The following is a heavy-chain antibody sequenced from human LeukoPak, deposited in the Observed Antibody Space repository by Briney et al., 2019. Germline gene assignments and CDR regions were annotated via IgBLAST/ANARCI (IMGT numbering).Heavy chain of an antibody. CDR2: IKQDGSEK. V-gene: IGHV3-7*01. CDR3: ARRKSYCSGGSCYSAYYYYGMDV. Sequence: PGGSLRLSCAASGFAFSTYYIHWVRQPPGKGLEWVANIKQDGSEKYYVDSVKGRFTISRDNAKNSLYLQMNSLRAEDTAVYYCARRKSYCSGGSCYSAYYYYGMDVWGQGTTVTVSS. J-gene: IGHJ6*02. CDR1: GFAFSTYY. D-gene: IGHD2-15*01.